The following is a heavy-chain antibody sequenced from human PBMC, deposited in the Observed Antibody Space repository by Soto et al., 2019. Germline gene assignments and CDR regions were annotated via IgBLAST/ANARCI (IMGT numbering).Heavy chain of an antibody. CDR3: ARVRSSAFYYYGMDV. CDR2: ISYDGSNK. V-gene: IGHV3-30-3*01. D-gene: IGHD2-2*01. Sequence: PGGSLRLSCAASGFTFSGYAMHWVRQAPGKGLEWVAVISYDGSNKYYADSVKCRFTISRDNSQNTLYLQMNSLRAEDTAVYYCARVRSSAFYYYGMDVWGQGTTVTVSS. CDR1: GFTFSGYA. J-gene: IGHJ6*02.